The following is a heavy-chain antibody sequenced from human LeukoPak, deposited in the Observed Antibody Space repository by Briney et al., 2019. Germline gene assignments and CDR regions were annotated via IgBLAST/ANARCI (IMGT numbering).Heavy chain of an antibody. V-gene: IGHV3-53*01. D-gene: IGHD4-17*01. CDR2: IYSGGST. J-gene: IGHJ4*02. CDR3: VRGDYGDYTLFDY. CDR1: GFTVSGNY. Sequence: GGSLGLSCAASGFTVSGNYMSWVRQAPGKGLEWVSIIYSGGSTYYADSVKGRFTISRDNSKNTLYLQMNSLRAEDTAVYYCVRGDYGDYTLFDYWGQGTLVTVSS.